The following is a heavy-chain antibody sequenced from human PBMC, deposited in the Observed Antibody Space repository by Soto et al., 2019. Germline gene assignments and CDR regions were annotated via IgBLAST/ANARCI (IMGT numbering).Heavy chain of an antibody. D-gene: IGHD6-19*01. J-gene: IGHJ4*02. V-gene: IGHV4-34*01. CDR2: INHSGST. CDR1: GGSFSGYY. CDR3: ARGLSGWYDPNVY. Sequence: LSLTCAVYGGSFSGYYWSFIRQPPGKGLEWIGEINHSGSTNYNPSLKSRVTISVDTSKNQFSLKLSSVTAADTAVYYCARGLSGWYDPNVYWGQGTLVTVSS.